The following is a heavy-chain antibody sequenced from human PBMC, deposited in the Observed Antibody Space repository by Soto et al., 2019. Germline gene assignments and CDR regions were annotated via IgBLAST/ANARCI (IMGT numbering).Heavy chain of an antibody. V-gene: IGHV1-2*04. CDR2: INPNSGGT. CDR3: ARVAPHYYYGMDV. Sequence: ASVKVSCKASGYTFTSYGISWVRQAPGQGLEWMGWINPNSGGTNYAQKFQGWVTMTRDTSISTAYMELSRLRSDDTAVYYCARVAPHYYYGMDVWGQGTTVTVSS. CDR1: GYTFTSYG. J-gene: IGHJ6*02.